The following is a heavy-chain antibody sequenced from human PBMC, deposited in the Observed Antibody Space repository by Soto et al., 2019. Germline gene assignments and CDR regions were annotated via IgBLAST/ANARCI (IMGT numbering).Heavy chain of an antibody. CDR2: ISGSGGHT. D-gene: IGHD4-4*01. CDR1: GFTLSSYA. J-gene: IGHJ2*01. Sequence: GGSLRHSYAASGFTLSSYAMIWFRQAPGKGLEWVSGISGSGGHTYYADSVKGRFTISRDNSKNTLYLQVNSLRAEDTSIYYYHLDLHSFPTQRSSDL. V-gene: IGHV3-23*01. CDR3: HLDLHSFPTQRSSDL.